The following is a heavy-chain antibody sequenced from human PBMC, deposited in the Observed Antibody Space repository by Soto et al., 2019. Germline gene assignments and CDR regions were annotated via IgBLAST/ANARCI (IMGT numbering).Heavy chain of an antibody. CDR1: GGSISSSTYY. D-gene: IGHD5-12*01. V-gene: IGHV4-39*01. CDR2: IYYSGST. J-gene: IGHJ4*02. Sequence: ASETLSLTCTVSGGSISSSTYYWGWIRQPPGKGLEWIGSIYYSGSTYYNPSLKSRVTISVDTSKNQFSLKLSSVTAADTAVYYCARSYSGYDSRPFDYWGQGTLVTSPQ. CDR3: ARSYSGYDSRPFDY.